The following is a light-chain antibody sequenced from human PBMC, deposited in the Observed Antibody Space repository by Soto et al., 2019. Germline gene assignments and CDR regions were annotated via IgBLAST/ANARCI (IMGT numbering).Light chain of an antibody. J-gene: IGLJ2*01. CDR2: EVS. Sequence: QSALTQPPSASGSPGQSVTISCTGTSSDVGDYNYVSWYQQHPGKAPKLTIYEVSKRPSGVPDRFSGSKSGNTASLTVSGLQAEDEADYYCSSYAGSNNVVFGGGTQLTVL. CDR3: SSYAGSNNVV. V-gene: IGLV2-8*01. CDR1: SSDVGDYNY.